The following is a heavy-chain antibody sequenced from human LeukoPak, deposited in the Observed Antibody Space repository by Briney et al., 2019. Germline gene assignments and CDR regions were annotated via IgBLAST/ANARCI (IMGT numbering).Heavy chain of an antibody. CDR3: ASEYYYYDMDV. CDR1: GGTFSGYY. D-gene: IGHD6-6*01. CDR2: INHSGST. Sequence: SETLSLTCAVYGGTFSGYYWTWIRQRPGKGLEWIGEINHSGSTTYNPSLKSRVTISVDTSKNQFSLKLSSVTAADTAVYYCASEYYYYDMDVWGQGTTVTVSS. V-gene: IGHV4-34*01. J-gene: IGHJ6*02.